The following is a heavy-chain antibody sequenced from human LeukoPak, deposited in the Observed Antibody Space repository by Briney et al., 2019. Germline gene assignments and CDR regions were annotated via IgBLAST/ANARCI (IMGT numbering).Heavy chain of an antibody. D-gene: IGHD6-13*01. J-gene: IGHJ5*02. CDR1: GGSISSYY. CDR3: ARYSSSWSENWFDP. V-gene: IGHV4-59*01. Sequence: SETLSLTCTVSGGSISSYYWSWIRQPPGKGLEWIGYIYYSGSTNYNPSLKSRVTISVDTSKNQFSLKLSSVTAADTAVYYCARYSSSWSENWFDPWGQGTLVTVSS. CDR2: IYYSGST.